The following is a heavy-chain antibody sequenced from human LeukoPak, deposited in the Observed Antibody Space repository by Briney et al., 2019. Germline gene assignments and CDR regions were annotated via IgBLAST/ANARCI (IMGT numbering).Heavy chain of an antibody. J-gene: IGHJ4*02. CDR3: AKPSGYSYGLGYFDY. CDR2: ISYDGSNK. V-gene: IGHV3-30*04. Sequence: GGSLRLSCAASGFMFRSYSMLWVRQAPGKGLEGVAVISYDGSNKYYADSVKGRFTISRDNSKNTLYLQMNSLRAEDTAVYYCAKPSGYSYGLGYFDYWGQGTLVTVSS. CDR1: GFMFRSYS. D-gene: IGHD5-18*01.